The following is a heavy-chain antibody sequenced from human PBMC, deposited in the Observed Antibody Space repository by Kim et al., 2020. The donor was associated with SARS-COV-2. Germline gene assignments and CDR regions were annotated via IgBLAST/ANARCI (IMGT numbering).Heavy chain of an antibody. J-gene: IGHJ4*02. D-gene: IGHD3-22*01. CDR2: ISSSSSYI. V-gene: IGHV3-21*01. CDR1: GFTFSSYS. CDR3: ARALYYYDSSGYYYPADY. Sequence: GGSLRLSCAASGFTFSSYSMNWVRQAPGKGLEWVSSISSSSSYIYYADSVKGRFTISRDNAKNSLYLQMNSLRAEDTAVYYCARALYYYDSSGYYYPADYWGQGTLVTVSS.